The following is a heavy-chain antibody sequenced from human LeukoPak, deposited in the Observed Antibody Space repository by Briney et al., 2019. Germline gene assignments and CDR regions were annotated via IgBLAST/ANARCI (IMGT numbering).Heavy chain of an antibody. CDR2: ISYDGSNN. V-gene: IGHV3-30*18. CDR3: AKDDSRGMATIQSYFDY. Sequence: GGSMRLSCAASGFTFSSYGMHWVRQAPGKGLEWVAVISYDGSNNYYAESVKGRFTISRDNSKNTLYLQMNSLRAEDTAVYYCAKDDSRGMATIQSYFDYWGQGTLVTVSS. D-gene: IGHD5-24*01. CDR1: GFTFSSYG. J-gene: IGHJ4*02.